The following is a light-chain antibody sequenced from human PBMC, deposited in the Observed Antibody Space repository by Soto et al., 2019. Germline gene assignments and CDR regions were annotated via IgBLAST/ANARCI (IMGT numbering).Light chain of an antibody. J-gene: IGKJ4*01. V-gene: IGKV3-15*01. CDR1: LSISRN. CDR3: QQYNNWPLT. CDR2: GAS. Sequence: EIVVTQSPATLSVSPGERATLSCRASLSISRNLAWYQQKPGQAPRLLIYGASTGATGIPARFSGSGSGTEFTLTISSLQSEDFAVYYCQQYNNWPLTFGGGTKVEIK.